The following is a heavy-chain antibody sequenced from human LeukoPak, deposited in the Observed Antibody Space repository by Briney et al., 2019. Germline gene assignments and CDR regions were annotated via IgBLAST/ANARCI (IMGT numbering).Heavy chain of an antibody. D-gene: IGHD5-24*01. CDR1: GFTFSSYA. J-gene: IGHJ6*02. CDR3: AKGMDYYYYYGMGV. CDR2: IGGSGGST. Sequence: GGSLRLSCAASGFTFSSYAMSWVRQAPGKGLEWVSAIGGSGGSTYYADSVKGRFTISRDNSKNTLYLQMNSLRAEDTAVYYCAKGMDYYYYYGMGVWGQGTTVTVSS. V-gene: IGHV3-23*01.